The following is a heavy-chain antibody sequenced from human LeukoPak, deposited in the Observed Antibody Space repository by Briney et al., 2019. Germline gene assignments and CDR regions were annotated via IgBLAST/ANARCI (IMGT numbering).Heavy chain of an antibody. J-gene: IGHJ4*02. V-gene: IGHV1-2*02. Sequence: ASVKVSCKASGYTFTGYYMHWVRQAPGQGLEWMGWINPNSGGTNYAQKFQGRVTMTRDTSISTAYMELSRLRSDDTAVYYCARECHIAAAGRDHYYFGYWGQGTLVTVSS. CDR2: INPNSGGT. CDR3: ARECHIAAAGRDHYYFGY. D-gene: IGHD6-13*01. CDR1: GYTFTGYY.